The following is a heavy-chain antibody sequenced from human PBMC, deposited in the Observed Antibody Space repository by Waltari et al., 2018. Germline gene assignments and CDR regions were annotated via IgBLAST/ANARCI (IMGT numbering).Heavy chain of an antibody. Sequence: EVQLVESAGGLGKPGGSLRLPCAASGFTFSSNRMNWVRQAPGKGLELVSSISSSSSYIYYADSVKGRFTISRDNAKNSLYLQMNSLRAEDTAVYYCARDSIVGAFDYWGQGTLVTVSS. V-gene: IGHV3-21*01. CDR3: ARDSIVGAFDY. D-gene: IGHD1-26*01. CDR2: ISSSSSYI. CDR1: GFTFSSNR. J-gene: IGHJ4*02.